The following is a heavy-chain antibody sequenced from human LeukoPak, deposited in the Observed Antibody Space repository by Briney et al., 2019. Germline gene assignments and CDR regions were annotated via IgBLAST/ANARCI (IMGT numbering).Heavy chain of an antibody. CDR3: ARATNPSVEVATPVDY. D-gene: IGHD5-24*01. CDR2: ISYDGSNK. J-gene: IGHJ4*02. CDR1: GFTFSSYA. V-gene: IGHV3-30*04. Sequence: PGGSLRLSCAASGFTFSSYAMHWVRQAPGKGLEWVAVISYDGSNKYYADSVKGRFTISRDNSKNTLYLQMNSLRAEDTAVYYCARATNPSVEVATPVDYWGQGTLVTVSS.